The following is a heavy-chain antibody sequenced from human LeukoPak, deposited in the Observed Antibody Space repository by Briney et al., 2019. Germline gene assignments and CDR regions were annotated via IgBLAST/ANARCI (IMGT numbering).Heavy chain of an antibody. CDR1: GYTFTSYG. Sequence: ASVTVSCTASGYTFTSYGISWVRQAPGQGLEWMGWISAYNGNTNYAQKLQGRVTMTTDTSTSTAYMELRSLRSDDTAVYYCARDQYICSGGSCYLHYYYYYGMDVWGEGTTVTVSS. CDR2: ISAYNGNT. CDR3: ARDQYICSGGSCYLHYYYYYGMDV. D-gene: IGHD2-15*01. J-gene: IGHJ6*04. V-gene: IGHV1-18*01.